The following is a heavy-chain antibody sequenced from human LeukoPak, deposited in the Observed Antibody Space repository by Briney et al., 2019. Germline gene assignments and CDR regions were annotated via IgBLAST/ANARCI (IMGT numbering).Heavy chain of an antibody. CDR1: GYSISSGYY. V-gene: IGHV4-38-2*02. D-gene: IGHD2-2*01. J-gene: IGHJ4*02. CDR3: ARGIVVVPAAISAFDY. Sequence: SETLSLTCTVSGYSISSGYYWGWIRQPPGKGLEWIGSIYHSGSTYYNPSLKSRVTISVDTSKNQLSLKLSSVTAADTAVYYCARGIVVVPAAISAFDYWGQGTLVTVSS. CDR2: IYHSGST.